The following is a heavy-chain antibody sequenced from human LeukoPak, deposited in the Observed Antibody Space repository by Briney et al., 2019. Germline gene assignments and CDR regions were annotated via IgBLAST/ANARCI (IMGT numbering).Heavy chain of an antibody. D-gene: IGHD6-13*01. CDR2: INPSGGST. Sequence: GASVKVSCKASGYTFTSYYMHWVRQAPGQGLEWMGIINPSGGSTSYAQMLQGRVTMTTDTSTSTAYMELRSLRSDDTAVYYCARLEEQLGNDYWGQGTLVTVSS. CDR3: ARLEEQLGNDY. V-gene: IGHV1-46*01. CDR1: GYTFTSYY. J-gene: IGHJ4*02.